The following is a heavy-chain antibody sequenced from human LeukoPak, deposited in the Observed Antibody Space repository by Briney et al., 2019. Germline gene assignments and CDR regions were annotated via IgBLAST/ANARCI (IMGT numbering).Heavy chain of an antibody. D-gene: IGHD2-15*01. V-gene: IGHV4-38-2*02. CDR3: ARRRLPHGNDAFDI. CDR1: GYSISSGYY. J-gene: IGHJ3*02. CDR2: IYYSGST. Sequence: SETLSLTCTVSGYSISSGYYWGWVRQPPGKGLEWIGSIYYSGSTYYNPSLKSRVTISVDTSKNQFSLKLSSVTAADTAVYYCARRRLPHGNDAFDIWGQGTMVTVSS.